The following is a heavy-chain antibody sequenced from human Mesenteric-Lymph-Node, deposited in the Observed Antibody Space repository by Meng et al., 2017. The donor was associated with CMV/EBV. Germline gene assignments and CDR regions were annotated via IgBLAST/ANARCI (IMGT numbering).Heavy chain of an antibody. V-gene: IGHV3-23*01. J-gene: IGHJ5*02. CDR1: GFTFSSYT. Sequence: GSLRLSCAASGFTFSSYTMYWVRQAPGKGLEWVSTVSATGANAYYPDSVKGRFTISRDNSKNTLYLQMSSLRAEDTALYYCAKGDYCSSTNCYHRWGQGTLVTVSS. D-gene: IGHD2-2*01. CDR2: VSATGANA. CDR3: AKGDYCSSTNCYHR.